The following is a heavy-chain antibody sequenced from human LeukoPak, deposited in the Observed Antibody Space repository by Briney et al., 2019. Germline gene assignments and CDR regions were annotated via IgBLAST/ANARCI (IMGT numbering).Heavy chain of an antibody. CDR2: IYYSGST. V-gene: IGHV4-59*12. CDR3: AREMAKIRYYYYYYMDV. D-gene: IGHD5-24*01. J-gene: IGHJ6*03. Sequence: SETLSLTCTVSGGSISSYYWSWIRQPPGKGLEWIGYIYYSGSTNYNPSLKSRVTISVDTSKNQFSLKLSSVTAADTAVYYCAREMAKIRYYYYYYMDVWGKGTTVTVSS. CDR1: GGSISSYY.